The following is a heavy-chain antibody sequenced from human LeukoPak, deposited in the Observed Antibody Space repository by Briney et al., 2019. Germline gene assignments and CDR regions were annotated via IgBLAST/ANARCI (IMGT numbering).Heavy chain of an antibody. Sequence: ASVKVSCKVSGYTLTELSMHWVRQAPGKGLEWMGGFDPEDGETIYAQKFQGRVTMTEDTSTDTAYMELSSLRSEDTAVYYCARDVSQGSGSYRNQAFDYWGQGTLVTVSS. J-gene: IGHJ4*02. D-gene: IGHD3-10*01. V-gene: IGHV1-24*01. CDR2: FDPEDGET. CDR1: GYTLTELS. CDR3: ARDVSQGSGSYRNQAFDY.